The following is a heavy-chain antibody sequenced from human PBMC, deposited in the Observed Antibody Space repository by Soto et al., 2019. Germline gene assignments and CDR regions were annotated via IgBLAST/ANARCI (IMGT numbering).Heavy chain of an antibody. CDR3: AKDLAIFGVVGSYYMDV. Sequence: PGGSLRLSCAASGFTFSSYGMHWVRQAPGKGLEWVAVISYDGSNKYYADYVKGRFTISRDNSKNTLYLQMNSLRAEDTAVYYCAKDLAIFGVVGSYYMDVWGKGTTVTVSS. V-gene: IGHV3-30*18. D-gene: IGHD3-3*01. J-gene: IGHJ6*03. CDR1: GFTFSSYG. CDR2: ISYDGSNK.